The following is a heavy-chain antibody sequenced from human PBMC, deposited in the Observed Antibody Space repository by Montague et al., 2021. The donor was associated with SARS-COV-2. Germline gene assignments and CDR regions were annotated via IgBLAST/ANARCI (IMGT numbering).Heavy chain of an antibody. V-gene: IGHV4-39*07. Sequence: SETLSPTCTVSGGSISSSSYYWGWIRQPPGKGLEWIGSIYYTGSTSYXPSLKRRVTMSIDSSNNQVSLKLSSMTAADTAVYYCATRSTLWFGEDWGQGTLVTVSS. CDR2: IYYTGST. D-gene: IGHD3-10*01. CDR1: GGSISSSSYY. J-gene: IGHJ4*02. CDR3: ATRSTLWFGED.